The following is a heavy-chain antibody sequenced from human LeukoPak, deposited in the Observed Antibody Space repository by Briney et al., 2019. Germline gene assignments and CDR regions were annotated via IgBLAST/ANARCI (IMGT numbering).Heavy chain of an antibody. D-gene: IGHD6-13*01. Sequence: NPSETLSLTCTVSGGSISSYYWSWIRQPPGKGLEWIGEINHSGSTNYNPSLKSRVTISVDTSKNQFSLKLSSVTAADTAVYYCARRGYSSSWCGHAFDYWGQGTLVTVSS. V-gene: IGHV4-34*01. J-gene: IGHJ4*02. CDR3: ARRGYSSSWCGHAFDY. CDR2: INHSGST. CDR1: GGSISSYY.